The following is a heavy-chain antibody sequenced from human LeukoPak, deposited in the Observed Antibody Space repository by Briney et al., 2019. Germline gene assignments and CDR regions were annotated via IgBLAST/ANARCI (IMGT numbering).Heavy chain of an antibody. V-gene: IGHV1-24*01. J-gene: IGHJ4*02. D-gene: IGHD6-13*01. CDR1: GYTLTELS. CDR2: FDPEDGET. Sequence: ASVKVSCKVSGYTLTELSMHWVRQAPGKGLEWMGGFDPEDGETIYAQKFQGRVTMTEGTSTDTAYMELSSLRSEDTAVYYCATSPGIADYWGQGTLVTVSS. CDR3: ATSPGIADY.